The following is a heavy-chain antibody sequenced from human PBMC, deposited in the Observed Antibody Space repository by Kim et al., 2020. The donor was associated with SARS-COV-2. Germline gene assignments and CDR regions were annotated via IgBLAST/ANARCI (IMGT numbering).Heavy chain of an antibody. V-gene: IGHV3-9*01. CDR1: GFRFDDHA. CDR2: ISGNSDSI. D-gene: IGHD2-21*02. CDR3: AKEISMGGDDSYSYGVDV. J-gene: IGHJ6*02. Sequence: GGSLRLSCEGSGFRFDDHAMHWVRQGPGKGLEWVSAISGNSDSIDYADSVKGRFTISRDNAKRSLYLQMNSLRPEDTALYYCAKEISMGGDDSYSYGVDVWGQGTTVTVSS.